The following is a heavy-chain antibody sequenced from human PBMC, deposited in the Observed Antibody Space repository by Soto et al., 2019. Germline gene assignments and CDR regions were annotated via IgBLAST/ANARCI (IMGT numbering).Heavy chain of an antibody. D-gene: IGHD6-6*01. CDR3: ARVPSIAARVGFDP. V-gene: IGHV3-30-3*01. J-gene: IGHJ5*02. CDR2: ISYDGSNK. CDR1: GFTFSSYA. Sequence: GGSLRLSCAASGFTFSSYAMHWVRQAPGKGLEWVAVISYDGSNKYYADSVKGRFTISRDNSKNTLYLQMNSLRAEDTAVYYCARVPSIAARVGFDPWGQGTLVTVSS.